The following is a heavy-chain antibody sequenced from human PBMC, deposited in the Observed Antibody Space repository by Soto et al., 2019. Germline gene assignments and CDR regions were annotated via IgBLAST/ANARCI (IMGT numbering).Heavy chain of an antibody. CDR1: GASISGFY. V-gene: IGHV4-4*07. Sequence: KTSETLSLTCTVSGASISGFYWSWIRKSAGKGLEWIGRIYATGTTDYNPSLKSRVMMSVDTSKKQFSLKLRSVTAADTSVYYCVRDGTKTLRDWFDPWGQGISVTVSS. CDR2: IYATGTT. CDR3: VRDGTKTLRDWFDP. D-gene: IGHD1-1*01. J-gene: IGHJ5*02.